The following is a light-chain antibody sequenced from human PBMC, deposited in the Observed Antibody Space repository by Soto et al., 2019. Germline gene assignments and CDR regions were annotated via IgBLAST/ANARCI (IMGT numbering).Light chain of an antibody. J-gene: IGLJ1*01. Sequence: QSALTQPPSASGSPLQSVTISCTGTSSDVGAHNFVSWHQQHPGKAPKLMIYEVSKRPSGVPDRFSGSKSGNTASLTVSGLQAEDEADYYCSSYAGSNNYVFGPGTKVTVL. V-gene: IGLV2-8*01. CDR3: SSYAGSNNYV. CDR2: EVS. CDR1: SSDVGAHNF.